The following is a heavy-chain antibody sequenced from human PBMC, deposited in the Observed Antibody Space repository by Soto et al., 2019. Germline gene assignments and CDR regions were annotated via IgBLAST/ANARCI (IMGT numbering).Heavy chain of an antibody. CDR3: ARVVPAATFDY. D-gene: IGHD2-2*01. Sequence: QVQLQESGPGLVKPSQTLSLTCTVSGGSVSSGAYYWSWIRQHPGKGLEWVGYIFYSGSTYYNPSLTSRVTISVDTSKNQFSLKLSSVTAADTAVYYCARVVPAATFDYWGQGTLVTVSS. CDR2: IFYSGST. J-gene: IGHJ4*02. V-gene: IGHV4-31*03. CDR1: GGSVSSGAYY.